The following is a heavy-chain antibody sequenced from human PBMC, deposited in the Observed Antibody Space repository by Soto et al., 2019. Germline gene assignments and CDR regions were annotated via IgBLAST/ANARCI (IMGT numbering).Heavy chain of an antibody. Sequence: LGESLKISCQVSGYPFTSYWIGWVRQMPGKGLEWMGIIYPGDSDTRYSPSFQGQVTISADKSISTAYLQWSSLKASDTAMYYCAGGGVRGVITRTRDYYGMDVWGQGTTVTVSS. V-gene: IGHV5-51*01. D-gene: IGHD3-10*01. CDR3: AGGGVRGVITRTRDYYGMDV. J-gene: IGHJ6*02. CDR2: IYPGDSDT. CDR1: GYPFTSYW.